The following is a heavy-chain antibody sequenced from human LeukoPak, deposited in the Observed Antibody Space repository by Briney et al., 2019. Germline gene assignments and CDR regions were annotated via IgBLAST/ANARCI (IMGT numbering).Heavy chain of an antibody. D-gene: IGHD2-2*01. Sequence: PSETLSLTCTVSGVSISSSTYYWVWIRQPPGKGLEWIGSIYHSGSTNYNPSLKSRVTISVDTSKNQFSLKLSSVTAADTAVYYCARVAHCSSTTCYQGIFDYWGQGTLVTVSS. CDR1: GVSISSSTYY. V-gene: IGHV4-39*07. CDR2: IYHSGST. CDR3: ARVAHCSSTTCYQGIFDY. J-gene: IGHJ4*02.